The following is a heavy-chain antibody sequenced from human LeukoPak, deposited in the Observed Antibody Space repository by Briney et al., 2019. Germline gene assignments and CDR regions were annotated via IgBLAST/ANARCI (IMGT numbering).Heavy chain of an antibody. V-gene: IGHV4-4*08. Sequence: SETLSLTCTVSGISISRYYWSWIRQSPGKGLEWIGYIYAAGRTDYSPSLRGRVTVSIDTSKSQFSLTLTSVTAADTAVYYCARGFSLHRQRLRFFDYWGQGTLVTVSS. CDR3: ARGFSLHRQRLRFFDY. CDR2: IYAAGRT. CDR1: GISISRYY. D-gene: IGHD3-3*01. J-gene: IGHJ4*02.